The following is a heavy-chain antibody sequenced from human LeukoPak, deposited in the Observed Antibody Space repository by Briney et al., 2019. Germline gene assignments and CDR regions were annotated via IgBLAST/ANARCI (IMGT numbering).Heavy chain of an antibody. CDR2: ISGSGGNT. J-gene: IGHJ4*02. Sequence: GGSLRLSCAASGFTFSSYVMSWVRQAPGKGLEWVSAISGSGGNTYCADSVKGRFTISRDNSKNSLFLQIDNLRAEDRAVYYCARVPGDYWGQGTLVTVSS. V-gene: IGHV3-23*01. CDR3: ARVPGDY. CDR1: GFTFSSYV.